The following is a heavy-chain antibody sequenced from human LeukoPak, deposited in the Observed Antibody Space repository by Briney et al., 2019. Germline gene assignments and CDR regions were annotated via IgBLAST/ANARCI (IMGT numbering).Heavy chain of an antibody. CDR1: GFTFSSYW. Sequence: GRSLRLSCAASGFTFSSYWMHWVRQAPGKGLVWVSRIISDGSSTSYADSVKGRFTISRDNAKNTLYLQMNRLSAQDTPGYYFAQDPGSSGYYWNWGQGTLVTVSS. V-gene: IGHV3-74*01. D-gene: IGHD3-22*01. CDR3: AQDPGSSGYYWN. CDR2: IISDGSST. J-gene: IGHJ4*02.